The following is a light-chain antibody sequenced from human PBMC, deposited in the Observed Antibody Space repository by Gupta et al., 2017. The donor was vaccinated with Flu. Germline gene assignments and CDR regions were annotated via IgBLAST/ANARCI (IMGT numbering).Light chain of an antibody. Sequence: SYLLTQPPSVSVAPGQTARIACGGDYIGSKSVHWYQQRPGQAPVLVVYDDSDRPSGIPKRFSGSKSGNTATLTISRVDAGEEADYYCQVCDSTSDHWVFGGGTRVTVL. CDR3: QVCDSTSDHWV. J-gene: IGLJ3*02. CDR2: DDS. V-gene: IGLV3-21*02. CDR1: YIGSKS.